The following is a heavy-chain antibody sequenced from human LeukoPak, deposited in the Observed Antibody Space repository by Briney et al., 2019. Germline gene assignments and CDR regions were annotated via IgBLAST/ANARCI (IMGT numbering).Heavy chain of an antibody. V-gene: IGHV1-46*01. Sequence: ASVKASCKASGYTFTSYYMHWVRQAPGQGLEWMGIINPSGGSTSYAQKFQGRVTMTRDTSTSTVYMELSSLRSEDTAVYYCAREDCSSTSCYARYYYYYGMDVWGQGTTVTVSS. CDR2: INPSGGST. CDR3: AREDCSSTSCYARYYYYYGMDV. CDR1: GYTFTSYY. J-gene: IGHJ6*02. D-gene: IGHD2-2*01.